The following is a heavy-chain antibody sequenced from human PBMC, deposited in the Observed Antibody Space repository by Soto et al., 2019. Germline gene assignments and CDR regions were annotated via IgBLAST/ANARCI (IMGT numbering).Heavy chain of an antibody. CDR3: ARAWRRSPSDY. CDR2: ISSSSSYI. Sequence: GGSLRLSCAASGFTFSSYSMNWVRQAPGKGLEWVSSISSSSSYIYYADSVKGRFTISRDNAKNSLYLQMNSLRAEDTAVYYCARAWRRSPSDYWGQGTLVTVSS. CDR1: GFTFSSYS. V-gene: IGHV3-21*01. J-gene: IGHJ4*02.